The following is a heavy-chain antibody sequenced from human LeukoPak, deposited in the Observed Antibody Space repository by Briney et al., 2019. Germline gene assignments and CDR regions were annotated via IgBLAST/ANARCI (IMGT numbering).Heavy chain of an antibody. Sequence: SETLSLTCAVYGGSFSGYYWSWIRQPPGKGLEWIGEINHSGSTNYNPSLKSRVSISVDTSKNQFSLKLSSVTAADMAVYYCARRSTRDGYNYGFDYWGQGTLVTVSS. V-gene: IGHV4-34*01. CDR1: GGSFSGYY. J-gene: IGHJ4*02. CDR2: INHSGST. D-gene: IGHD5-24*01. CDR3: ARRSTRDGYNYGFDY.